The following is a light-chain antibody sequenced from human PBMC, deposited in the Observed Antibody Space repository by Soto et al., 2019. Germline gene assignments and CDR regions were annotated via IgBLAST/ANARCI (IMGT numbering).Light chain of an antibody. CDR3: SSYTGSSINTVV. CDR2: EVS. V-gene: IGLV2-14*01. J-gene: IGLJ2*01. Sequence: QSVLTQPPSVSGPPGQRVTISCSGSSSNIGTNSVNWYQQHPGKAPKLMIFEVSYRPSGVSNRFSGSKSGNTASLTISGLQAEDEADYYCSSYTGSSINTVVFGGGTKLTVL. CDR1: SSNIGTNS.